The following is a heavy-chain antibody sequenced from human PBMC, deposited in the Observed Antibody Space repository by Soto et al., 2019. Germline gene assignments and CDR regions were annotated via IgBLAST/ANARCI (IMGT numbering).Heavy chain of an antibody. CDR1: GGTFSSYA. Sequence: GASVKVSCKASGGTFSSYAISWVRQAPGQGLEWMGGIIPIFGTANYAQKLQGRVTMTTGTSTSTAYMELRSLRSDDTAVYYCASSPSRVVVPSYFDYWGQGTLVTVSS. D-gene: IGHD2-2*01. J-gene: IGHJ4*02. CDR2: IIPIFGTA. V-gene: IGHV1-69*05. CDR3: ASSPSRVVVPSYFDY.